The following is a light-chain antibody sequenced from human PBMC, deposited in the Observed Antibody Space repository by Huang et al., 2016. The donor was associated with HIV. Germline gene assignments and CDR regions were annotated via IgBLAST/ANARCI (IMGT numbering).Light chain of an antibody. Sequence: DIQMTQSPSTLSASIGDRVTITCRASQNIGIWLAWYQQKPGKAPKLRIHKASSLDGGVPSRFSGSGSGTELTLTISDLQPDDFATYYCQQGSNYPLTFGGGTKVEI. CDR1: QNIGIW. CDR3: QQGSNYPLT. CDR2: KAS. J-gene: IGKJ4*01. V-gene: IGKV1-5*03.